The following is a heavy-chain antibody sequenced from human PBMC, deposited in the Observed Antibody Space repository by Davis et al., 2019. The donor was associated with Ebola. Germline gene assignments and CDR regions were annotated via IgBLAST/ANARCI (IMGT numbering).Heavy chain of an antibody. CDR2: IIPVVDTK. Sequence: SVKVSCKTSGGTFTNYAIHWVRQAPGQGLEWMGRIIPVVDTKDYAQKFQGRVTLTADKATNTAYMELSGLRFDDTAVYYCARGKGFDPWGQGTLVSVTS. J-gene: IGHJ5*02. CDR3: ARGKGFDP. CDR1: GGTFTNYA. V-gene: IGHV1-69*04.